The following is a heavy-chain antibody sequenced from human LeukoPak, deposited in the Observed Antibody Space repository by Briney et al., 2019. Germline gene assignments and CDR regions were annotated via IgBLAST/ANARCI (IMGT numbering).Heavy chain of an antibody. Sequence: GESLKISCKGSGYSFTSYWIGWVRQMPGKGLEWMGIIYPGDSDTRYSPSFQGQVTISADKSISTAYPQWSSLKASDTAMYYCARPSPYYYYGMDVWGQGTTVTVSS. J-gene: IGHJ6*02. CDR1: GYSFTSYW. CDR3: ARPSPYYYYGMDV. CDR2: IYPGDSDT. V-gene: IGHV5-51*01.